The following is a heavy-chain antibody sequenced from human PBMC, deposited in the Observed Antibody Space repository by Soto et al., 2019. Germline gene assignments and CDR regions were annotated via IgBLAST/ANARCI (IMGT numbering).Heavy chain of an antibody. V-gene: IGHV4-61*01. CDR2: IYYSGST. CDR3: ARDLEDCSGGICYTVSTAGASDI. D-gene: IGHD2-15*01. CDR1: GGSVSSGSYY. J-gene: IGHJ3*02. Sequence: QVQLQESGPGLVKPSETLSLTCTVSGGSVSSGSYYWSWIRQPPGKGLEWIGYIYYSGSTNYNLSLKSRVTLSVDPSKIQFSHKLSSVTAADTAVYYCARDLEDCSGGICYTVSTAGASDIWGQGTMVTVSS.